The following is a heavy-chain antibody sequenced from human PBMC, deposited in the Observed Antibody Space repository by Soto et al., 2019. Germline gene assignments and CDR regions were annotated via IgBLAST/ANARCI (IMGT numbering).Heavy chain of an antibody. Sequence: QITLKESGPTLVKPTQTLTLTCTFSGFSLTTSGVGVGWIRQPPGKALEWLALIYWDDDKRYSPFLEYGLTITKDIPKNQVTLRMTNMDPVDTAIYFCAHQMVTTGDFDSWGQGIQVTVSS. CDR3: AHQMVTTGDFDS. J-gene: IGHJ4*02. CDR1: GFSLTTSGVG. D-gene: IGHD2-21*02. CDR2: IYWDDDK. V-gene: IGHV2-5*02.